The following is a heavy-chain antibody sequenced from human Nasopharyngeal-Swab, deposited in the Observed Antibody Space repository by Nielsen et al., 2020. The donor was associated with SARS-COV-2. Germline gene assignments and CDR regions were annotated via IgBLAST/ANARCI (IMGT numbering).Heavy chain of an antibody. J-gene: IGHJ3*02. D-gene: IGHD6-25*01. Sequence: GESLRLSCAASGFTVSSNYMSWVRQAPGKGLEWVSVIYSGGSTYYADSVKGRFTISRHNSKNTLYLQMNSLRAEDTAVYYCATYPRHDAFDIWGQGTMVTVSS. V-gene: IGHV3-53*04. CDR3: ATYPRHDAFDI. CDR1: GFTVSSNY. CDR2: IYSGGST.